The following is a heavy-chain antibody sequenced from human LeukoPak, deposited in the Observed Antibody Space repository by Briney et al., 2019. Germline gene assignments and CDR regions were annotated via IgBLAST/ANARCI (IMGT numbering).Heavy chain of an antibody. CDR1: GFTFDDYA. CDR3: AKDIYDSSGYYFPTPDY. D-gene: IGHD3-22*01. J-gene: IGHJ4*02. CDR2: ISWNSGSI. V-gene: IGHV3-9*01. Sequence: GGSLRLSCAASGFTFDDYAMHWVRQAPGKGLEWVSGISWNSGSIGYADSVKGRFTISRDNSKNTLYLQMNSLRAEDTAVYYCAKDIYDSSGYYFPTPDYWGQGTLVTVSS.